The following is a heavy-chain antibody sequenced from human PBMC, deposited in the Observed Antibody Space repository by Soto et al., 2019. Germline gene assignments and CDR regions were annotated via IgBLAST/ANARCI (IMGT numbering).Heavy chain of an antibody. CDR1: GGSMTGYF. CDR3: ARTHWVSATEY. CDR2: VYNSGNT. D-gene: IGHD2-21*02. V-gene: IGHV4-4*07. Sequence: QVQLQESGPGLVKPSETLSLTCTVSGGSMTGYFWTWIRQPAGKGLEWIGHVYNSGNTDYNPSFESRISMAVDTSKRQFSLKVKSVTAADTAAYYCARTHWVSATEYWGQGTLVTVSS. J-gene: IGHJ4*02.